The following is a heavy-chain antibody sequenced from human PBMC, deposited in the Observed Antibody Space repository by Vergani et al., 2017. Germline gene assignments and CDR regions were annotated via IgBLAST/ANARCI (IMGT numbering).Heavy chain of an antibody. CDR2: IYHSWST. J-gene: IGHJ4*02. Sequence: QVQLQQWGAGLLKPSETLSLTCAVYGGSFSGYYWSWIRQPPGKGLEWIGEIYHSWSTNYNPSLKSRVTISVDKSKTQFPLNLSSVTAAETAVYYCASGYGGFDYWGQGTLVTVSS. D-gene: IGHD4/OR15-4a*01. V-gene: IGHV4-34*01. CDR1: GGSFSGYY. CDR3: ASGYGGFDY.